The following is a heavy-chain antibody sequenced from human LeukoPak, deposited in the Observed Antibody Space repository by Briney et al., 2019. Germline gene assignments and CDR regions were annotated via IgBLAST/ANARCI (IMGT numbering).Heavy chain of an antibody. CDR1: GFTFSSYS. CDR3: ARGRLATRRLSGGYYFDY. V-gene: IGHV4-34*01. D-gene: IGHD5-12*01. Sequence: GSLRLSCAASGFTFSSYSMNWVRQAPGKGLEWIGEINHSGSTNYNPSLKSRVTISVDTSKNQFSLKLSSVTAADTAVYYCARGRLATRRLSGGYYFDYWGQGTLVTVSS. J-gene: IGHJ4*02. CDR2: INHSGST.